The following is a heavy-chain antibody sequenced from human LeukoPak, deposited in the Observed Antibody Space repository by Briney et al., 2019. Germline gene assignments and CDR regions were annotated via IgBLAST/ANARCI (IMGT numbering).Heavy chain of an antibody. V-gene: IGHV3-74*01. Sequence: GGSPRLFLSAPGFTFNSFLNARGRQGPGEGLVWVSGINNDGTATYYADSVKGRFTISRDNAKNTVYLQMNGLRAEDTTVYYCATVSEYWGQGTLVTVSS. CDR1: GFTFNSFL. J-gene: IGHJ4*02. CDR3: ATVSEY. CDR2: INNDGTAT.